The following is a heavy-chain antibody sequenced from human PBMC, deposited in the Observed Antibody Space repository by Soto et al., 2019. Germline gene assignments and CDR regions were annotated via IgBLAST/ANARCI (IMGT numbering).Heavy chain of an antibody. V-gene: IGHV3-23*01. D-gene: IGHD2-21*02. Sequence: PGGSLRLSCAASGFTFRNYAMSWVRQAPGKGLEWVSSISNSGGSTYYADSVQGRSTISRDNSKNTLYLQMNSLRAEDTAIYYCANHRGFLVTQYFFDYWGQGTLVTVSS. CDR3: ANHRGFLVTQYFFDY. J-gene: IGHJ4*02. CDR2: ISNSGGST. CDR1: GFTFRNYA.